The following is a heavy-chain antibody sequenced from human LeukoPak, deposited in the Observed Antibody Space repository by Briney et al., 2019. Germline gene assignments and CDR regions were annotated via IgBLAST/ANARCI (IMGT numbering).Heavy chain of an antibody. D-gene: IGHD5-18*01. J-gene: IGHJ4*02. CDR3: ARADWDTAMIDY. V-gene: IGHV3-21*01. CDR2: ITGTGHIT. CDR1: GFTFSSYG. Sequence: GGSLRLSCAASGFTFSSYGMSWVRQAPGKGLEWVSAITGTGHITYYADSVKGRLTISRDNAKTSLYLQMNSLRAEDTAVYYCARADWDTAMIDYWGQGTLVTVSS.